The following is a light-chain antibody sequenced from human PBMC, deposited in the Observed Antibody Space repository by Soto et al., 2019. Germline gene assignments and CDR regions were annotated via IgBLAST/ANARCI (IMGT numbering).Light chain of an antibody. J-gene: IGKJ4*01. CDR3: QQYYSTPRT. V-gene: IGKV4-1*01. CDR2: WAS. Sequence: DIVMTQSPDSLAVSLGERATINCKSSQSVLYSSNNKNYLAWYQQKPGQPPKLLIYWASTRESGVPDRFSGSGSGADVTLANSSLQAEDGAVYCCQQYYSTPRTFGGGTKVEIK. CDR1: QSVLYSSNNKNY.